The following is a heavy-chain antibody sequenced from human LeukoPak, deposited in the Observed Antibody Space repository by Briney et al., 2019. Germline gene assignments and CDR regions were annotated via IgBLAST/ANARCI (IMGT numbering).Heavy chain of an antibody. CDR2: IYSGGST. V-gene: IGHV3-53*01. J-gene: IGHJ3*02. CDR3: AREHIFYYYDSSGFLSRAFDI. Sequence: GGSLRLSCAASGFTVSSNYMSWVRQAPGKGLEWVSVIYSGGSTYYADSVKGRFTISRDNSKNTLYLQMNSLRAEDTAVYYCAREHIFYYYDSSGFLSRAFDIWGQGTMVTVSS. D-gene: IGHD3-22*01. CDR1: GFTVSSNY.